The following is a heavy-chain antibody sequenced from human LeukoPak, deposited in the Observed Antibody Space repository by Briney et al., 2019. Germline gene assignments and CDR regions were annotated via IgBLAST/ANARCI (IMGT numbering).Heavy chain of an antibody. V-gene: IGHV3-53*01. CDR2: IHSGGTT. CDR3: ARGRRYCSGDNCYSGLDY. J-gene: IGHJ4*02. D-gene: IGHD2-15*01. Sequence: GGSLRLSCAVSGFTVSSNYMSWVRQAAGKGLEWVSLIHSGGTTDYADPVKDRFTISRDYSKNTMNLQINSLRAEDTAVYYCARGRRYCSGDNCYSGLDYWGQGTLVTVSS. CDR1: GFTVSSNY.